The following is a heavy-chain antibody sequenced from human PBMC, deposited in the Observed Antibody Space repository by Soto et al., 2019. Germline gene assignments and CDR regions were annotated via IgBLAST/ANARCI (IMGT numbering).Heavy chain of an antibody. J-gene: IGHJ4*02. CDR3: ARSRITAAGTFDF. CDR2: TYYRSKWYY. V-gene: IGHV6-1*01. D-gene: IGHD6-13*01. CDR1: GDSVSSNSVV. Sequence: PSQTLSLTCAISGDSVSSNSVVWNWIRQSPSRGLEWLGRTYYRSKWYYDYGVSVKSRITINPDTSRNQFSLQLNSVTPEDTAVYYCARSRITAAGTFDFWGQGSLVTVSS.